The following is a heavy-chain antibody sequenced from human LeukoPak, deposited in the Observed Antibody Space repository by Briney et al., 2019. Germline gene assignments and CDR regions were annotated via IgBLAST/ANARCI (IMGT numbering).Heavy chain of an antibody. D-gene: IGHD1-7*01. V-gene: IGHV1-2*02. J-gene: IGHJ5*02. CDR3: ARGMSGAELFWFDP. CDR2: INPNSGGT. Sequence: ASVKVSCKASGYTFTGYYMHWVRQAPGQGLEWMGWINPNSGGTNYAQKFQGRVTMTRDTSISTAYMELSRLRSDDTAVYYCARGMSGAELFWFDPWGQGTLVTVSS. CDR1: GYTFTGYY.